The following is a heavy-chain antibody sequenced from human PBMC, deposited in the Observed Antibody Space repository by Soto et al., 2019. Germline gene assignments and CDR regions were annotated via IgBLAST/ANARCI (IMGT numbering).Heavy chain of an antibody. J-gene: IGHJ4*02. Sequence: EVQLVESGGGLVQPGGSLRLSCAASGFTFSDHYVDWVRQAPGKGLEWVARIRNKANSYSTEYAASAKGRFTISRDDSKNLGYLQMSSLKTEDTAVYYCARIWLVSYDLKYFDYWGQGTLVTVSS. V-gene: IGHV3-72*01. D-gene: IGHD5-12*01. CDR2: IRNKANSYST. CDR1: GFTFSDHY. CDR3: ARIWLVSYDLKYFDY.